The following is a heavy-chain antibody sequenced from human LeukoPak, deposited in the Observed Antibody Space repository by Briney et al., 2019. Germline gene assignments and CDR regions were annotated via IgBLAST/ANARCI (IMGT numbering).Heavy chain of an antibody. CDR1: GFTFSSYA. CDR3: AKDYYGSGSLVSYYYYYMDV. V-gene: IGHV3-23*01. J-gene: IGHJ6*03. Sequence: GGSLRLSYAASGFTFSSYAMSWVRQAPGKGLEWVSAISGSGGSTYYADSVKGRFTISRDNSKNTLYLQMNSLRAEDTAVYYCAKDYYGSGSLVSYYYYYMDVWGKGTTVTVSS. D-gene: IGHD3-10*01. CDR2: ISGSGGST.